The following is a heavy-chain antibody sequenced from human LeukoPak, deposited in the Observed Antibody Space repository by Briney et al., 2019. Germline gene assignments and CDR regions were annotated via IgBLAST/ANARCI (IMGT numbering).Heavy chain of an antibody. CDR3: AKRSSSFSWYLDY. V-gene: IGHV3-23*01. CDR2: IRGTDGST. J-gene: IGHJ4*02. Sequence: GGSLRLSCAASGFTFSSYAMSWVRQAPGKGLEWVSAIRGTDGSTIYADSVKGRFTISRDNAKNSLYLQMNSLRAEDTAVYYCAKRSSSFSWYLDYWGQGTLVTVSS. CDR1: GFTFSSYA. D-gene: IGHD6-13*01.